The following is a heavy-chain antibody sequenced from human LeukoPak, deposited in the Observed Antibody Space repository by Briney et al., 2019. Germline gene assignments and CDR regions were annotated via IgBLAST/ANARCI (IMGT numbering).Heavy chain of an antibody. CDR3: ARAGYSSPPMDV. V-gene: IGHV3-21*01. CDR1: GFTFSSYS. D-gene: IGHD2-2*02. CDR2: ISSSSSYI. J-gene: IGHJ6*02. Sequence: KTGGSLRLSCAASGFTFSSYSMNWVRQAPGKGLEWVSSISSSSSYIYYADSVKGRFTISRDTAKNSLYLQMNSLRAEDTAVYYCARAGYSSPPMDVWGQGTTVTVSS.